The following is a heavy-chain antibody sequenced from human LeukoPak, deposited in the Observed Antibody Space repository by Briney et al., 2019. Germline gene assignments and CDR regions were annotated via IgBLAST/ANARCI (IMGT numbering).Heavy chain of an antibody. CDR3: ARAAAGRNLYFDY. V-gene: IGHV1-2*06. CDR2: INPNSGGT. Sequence: ASVKVSCKASGYTFTDYYMHWVRQAPGQGLEWMGRINPNSGGTNYAQKFQGRVTMTRDTSISTAYMELSRLRSDDTAVYYCARAAAGRNLYFDYWGQGTLVTVSS. CDR1: GYTFTDYY. J-gene: IGHJ4*02. D-gene: IGHD6-13*01.